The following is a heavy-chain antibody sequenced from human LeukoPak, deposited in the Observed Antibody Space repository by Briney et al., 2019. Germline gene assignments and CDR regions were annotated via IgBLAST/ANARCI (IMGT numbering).Heavy chain of an antibody. J-gene: IGHJ4*02. V-gene: IGHV4-39*07. Sequence: SETLSLTCTVSGGSISSSSYYWGWIRQSPGKGLEWIGSIYYSGSTDYNPSLKSRVTISVDTSKNQFSLKLSSVTAADTAVYYCARANSGSYRIWGQGTLVTVSS. CDR2: IYYSGST. D-gene: IGHD1-26*01. CDR3: ARANSGSYRI. CDR1: GGSISSSSYY.